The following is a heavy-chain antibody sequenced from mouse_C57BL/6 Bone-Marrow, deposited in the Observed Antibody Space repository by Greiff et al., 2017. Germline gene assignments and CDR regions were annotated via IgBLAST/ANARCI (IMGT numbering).Heavy chain of an antibody. J-gene: IGHJ4*01. CDR2: IWRGGST. D-gene: IGHD2-4*01. CDR3: AKNLYDYPLYYYAMDY. Sequence: QVQLQQSGPGLVQPSQSLSITCTVSGFSLTSYGVHWVRQSPGKGLEWLGVIWRGGSTDYNAAFMSRLSITKDNSKSQVFFKMNSLQADDTAIYYCAKNLYDYPLYYYAMDYWGQGTSVTVSS. V-gene: IGHV2-5*01. CDR1: GFSLTSYG.